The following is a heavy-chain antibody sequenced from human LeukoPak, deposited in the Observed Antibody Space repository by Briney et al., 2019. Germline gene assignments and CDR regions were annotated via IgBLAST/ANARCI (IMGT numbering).Heavy chain of an antibody. D-gene: IGHD2-15*01. CDR1: GGTFSSYA. Sequence: ASVKVSCKASGGTFSSYAISWVRQAPGQGLEWMGRIIPILGIANYAQKFQGRVTITADKSTSTAYMELSSLRSEDTAVYYCARVEGYCSGGSCQRAEPYYYDGMDVWGQGTTVTVSS. CDR3: ARVEGYCSGGSCQRAEPYYYDGMDV. J-gene: IGHJ6*02. CDR2: IIPILGIA. V-gene: IGHV1-69*04.